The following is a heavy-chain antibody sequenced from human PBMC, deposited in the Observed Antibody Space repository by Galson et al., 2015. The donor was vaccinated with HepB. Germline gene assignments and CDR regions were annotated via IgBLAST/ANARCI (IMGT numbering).Heavy chain of an antibody. CDR2: ISYDGSNK. CDR1: GFTFSSYG. V-gene: IGHV3-30*18. Sequence: SGFTFSSYGMHWVRQAPGKGLEWVAVISYDGSNKYYADSVKGRFTISRDNSKNTLYLQMNSLRAEDTAVYYCAKGQRSLFDYWGQGTLVTVSS. J-gene: IGHJ4*02. CDR3: AKGQRSLFDY.